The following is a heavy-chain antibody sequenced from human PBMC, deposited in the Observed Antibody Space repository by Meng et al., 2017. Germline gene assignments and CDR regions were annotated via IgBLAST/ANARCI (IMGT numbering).Heavy chain of an antibody. J-gene: IGHJ3*02. CDR1: GSTFSYYS. V-gene: IGHV3-21*01. CDR3: ARDSGQGSAVWSTVAFDI. D-gene: IGHD2-21*01. CDR2: IYTSTAYI. Sequence: GESLNISCAASGSTFSYYSMNWVRQAPGKGLEWVSSIYTSTAYIYYADSLQGRFTISRDDAMRSVYLQMDSLRAEDTAVYYCARDSGQGSAVWSTVAFDIWGQGTLVTVSS.